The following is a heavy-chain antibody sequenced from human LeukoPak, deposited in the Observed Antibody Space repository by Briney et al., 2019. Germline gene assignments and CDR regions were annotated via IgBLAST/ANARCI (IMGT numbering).Heavy chain of an antibody. CDR2: ICTYNGDT. V-gene: IGHV1-18*01. D-gene: IGHD5-18*01. CDR1: GYTFTTYG. Sequence: ASVKVSCKASGYTFTTYGISWLRQAPGQGLEWMGLICTYNGDTNYAQKVQGRVTLTTDTSTSTVYMELRSLRSDDTAVYYCARRGSVDTPMSNWEWWYWGQGTLVTVSS. CDR3: ARRGSVDTPMSNWEWWY. J-gene: IGHJ4*02.